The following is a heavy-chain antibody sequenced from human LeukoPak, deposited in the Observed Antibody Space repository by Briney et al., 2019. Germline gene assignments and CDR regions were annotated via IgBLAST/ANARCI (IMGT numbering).Heavy chain of an antibody. Sequence: PGGSLRLSCAASGFTVSSNYMSWVRQAPGKGLEWVSVIYSGGSTYYADSVKGRFTISRDNSKNTLYLQMNSLRAEDTAVYYCAGSGSDRGTKIRFDYWGQGTLVTVSS. CDR1: GFTVSSNY. CDR3: AGSGSDRGTKIRFDY. V-gene: IGHV3-53*01. CDR2: IYSGGST. D-gene: IGHD3-16*02. J-gene: IGHJ4*02.